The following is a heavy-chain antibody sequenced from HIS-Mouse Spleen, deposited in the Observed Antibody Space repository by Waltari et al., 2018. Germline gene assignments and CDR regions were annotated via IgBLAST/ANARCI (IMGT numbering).Heavy chain of an antibody. V-gene: IGHV3-23*01. CDR1: GFTFSSYA. J-gene: IGHJ4*02. Sequence: EVQLLESGGGLVQPGGSLRLSCAASGFTFSSYAMSWVRQAPGKGLAWVPAISGSGGSTYYADSVKGRFTISRDNSKNTLYLQMNSLRAEDTAVYYCAKRGAFGVVIIPYYFDYWGQGTLVTVSS. CDR3: AKRGAFGVVIIPYYFDY. D-gene: IGHD3-3*01. CDR2: ISGSGGST.